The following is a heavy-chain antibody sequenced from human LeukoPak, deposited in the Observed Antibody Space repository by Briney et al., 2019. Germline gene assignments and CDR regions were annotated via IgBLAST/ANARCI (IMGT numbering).Heavy chain of an antibody. J-gene: IGHJ4*02. CDR2: TYHAGHI. CDR3: ARGGGYYFDY. V-gene: IGHV4-34*01. CDR1: GGSFSGYY. D-gene: IGHD5-12*01. Sequence: ASETLSLTCAVYGGSFSGYYWSWIRQPPGKGLEWIGETYHAGHINYNPSLKSRVTISMDKSKNQLYLKVTSVTAADTAVYYCARGGGYYFDYWGQGILVAVSS.